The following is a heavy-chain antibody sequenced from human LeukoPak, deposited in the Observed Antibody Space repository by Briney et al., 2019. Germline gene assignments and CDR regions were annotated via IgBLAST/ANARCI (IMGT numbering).Heavy chain of an antibody. CDR3: ARNASSGFFND. CDR1: GSSIINTYY. Sequence: SETLSLTCTVSGSSIINTYYWGWVRQSPGKGLEWIGSIHHSGNRFESGSTHYNPSLRSRVTVSADTSKNQFSLTLTSVTAADTAVYFCARNASSGFFNDWGQGILATVSS. D-gene: IGHD6-25*01. CDR2: IHHSGNRFESGST. V-gene: IGHV4-28*01. J-gene: IGHJ1*01.